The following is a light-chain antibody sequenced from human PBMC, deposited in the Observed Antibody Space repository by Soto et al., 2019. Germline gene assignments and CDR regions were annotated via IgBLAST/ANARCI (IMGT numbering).Light chain of an antibody. CDR3: QPFDISLGGYVV. Sequence: QSVLTQPPSVSGAPGQRVTISCTGSSSNIGAGYDVHWYQQLPGTAPKLLIYGNSNRPSGVPDRISGSKSGTSASLAITGLQAEDQADYYCQPFDISLGGYVVFGGGTTLTVL. V-gene: IGLV1-40*01. CDR2: GNS. CDR1: SSNIGAGYD. J-gene: IGLJ2*01.